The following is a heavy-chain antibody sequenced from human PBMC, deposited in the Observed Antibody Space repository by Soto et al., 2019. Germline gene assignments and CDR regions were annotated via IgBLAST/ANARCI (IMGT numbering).Heavy chain of an antibody. V-gene: IGHV3-66*01. CDR2: IYSGGST. CDR1: GFTVSDHY. Sequence: EEQLVESGGGLVQPGGSLRLSCAASGFTVSDHYMTWVRQAPGKGLEWVSVIYSGGSTHYADSVKGRFTISRDNAKNTLHIQMTSLRAEDTAVYYCARYHTVTFPSSAYYGMDVWGQGTTVIVSS. CDR3: ARYHTVTFPSSAYYGMDV. D-gene: IGHD3-16*01. J-gene: IGHJ6*02.